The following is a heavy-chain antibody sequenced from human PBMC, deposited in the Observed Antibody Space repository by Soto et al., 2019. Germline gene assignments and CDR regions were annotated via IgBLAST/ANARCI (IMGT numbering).Heavy chain of an antibody. Sequence: SETLSLTCAVSGGSISSIKWWSWVRQSPGKGLEWIGEIYHSGSTNYNPSLKSRVTISVDRSKNQFSLKLTSVTAADTAVYYCARVSGNYYYGMDVWGQGTTVTVSS. CDR2: IYHSGST. CDR3: ARVSGNYYYGMDV. J-gene: IGHJ6*02. CDR1: GGSISSIKW. V-gene: IGHV4-4*02. D-gene: IGHD3-10*01.